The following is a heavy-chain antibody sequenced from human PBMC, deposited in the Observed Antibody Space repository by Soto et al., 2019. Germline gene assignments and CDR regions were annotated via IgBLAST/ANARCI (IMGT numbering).Heavy chain of an antibody. D-gene: IGHD6-19*01. Sequence: PGGSLRLSCIASGFTFSRYGMHWVRQAPGKGLEWVAVMSHDGSNKWYADSVEGRFDVSRDNSKNTLYLQMNSLRAEDTAVYYCARDQQWLVRFYFDFWGQGTLVTVSS. CDR2: MSHDGSNK. CDR1: GFTFSRYG. J-gene: IGHJ4*02. V-gene: IGHV3-30*03. CDR3: ARDQQWLVRFYFDF.